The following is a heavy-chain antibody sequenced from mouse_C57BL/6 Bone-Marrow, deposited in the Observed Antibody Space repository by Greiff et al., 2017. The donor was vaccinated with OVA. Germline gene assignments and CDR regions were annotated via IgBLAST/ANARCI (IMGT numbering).Heavy chain of an antibody. CDR2: IYPGDGDT. Sequence: QVQLQQSGAELVKPGASVKISCKASGYAFSSYWMNWVKQRPGKGLEWIGQIYPGDGDTNYNGKFKGKATLTAAKSSSTAYMQLSSLTSEDSAVYFCARRGAYYWYFDVWGTGTTVTVSS. V-gene: IGHV1-80*01. J-gene: IGHJ1*03. CDR3: ARRGAYYWYFDV. D-gene: IGHD3-1*01. CDR1: GYAFSSYW.